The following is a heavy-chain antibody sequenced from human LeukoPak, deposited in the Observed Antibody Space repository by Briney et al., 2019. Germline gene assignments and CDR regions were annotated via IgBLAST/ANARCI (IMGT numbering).Heavy chain of an antibody. V-gene: IGHV4-39*07. CDR2: IYYSGST. CDR3: ARGYCSSTSCYLGDFGY. D-gene: IGHD2-2*01. J-gene: IGHJ4*02. CDR1: GGSISSSSYY. Sequence: PSETLSLTCTVSGGSISSSSYYWGWIRQPPGKGLEWIGSIYYSGSTYYNPSLKSRVTISVDTSKNQFSLKLSSVTAADTAVYYCARGYCSSTSCYLGDFGYWGQGTLVTVSS.